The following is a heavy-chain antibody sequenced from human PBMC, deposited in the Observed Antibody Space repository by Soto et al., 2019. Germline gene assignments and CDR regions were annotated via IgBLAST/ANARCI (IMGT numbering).Heavy chain of an antibody. D-gene: IGHD3-16*01. CDR3: ASMIKGRFDY. CDR1: GGTFGTYT. J-gene: IGHJ4*02. Sequence: QVQLGQSGAEVKKPGSSVKVSCKASGGTFGTYTINWLRQAHGQGLEWMGRVIPIVGTTTSAQKFQGRITLSADNSTTPGYLELSGLTSEDTAMYFCASMIKGRFDYWGQGALVTVSS. V-gene: IGHV1-69*08. CDR2: VIPIVGTT.